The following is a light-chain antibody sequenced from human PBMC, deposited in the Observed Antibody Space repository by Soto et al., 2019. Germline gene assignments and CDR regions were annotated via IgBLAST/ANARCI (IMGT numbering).Light chain of an antibody. J-gene: IGKJ4*01. CDR1: QSISTF. Sequence: DIQMTQSPSSLSASVGDRVTITCRASQSISTFLNWYEQKAGKAPKILIHDASSLQSGVPSRFSGSGSATDFILTISSLQPEDFATYYCQHSSGFPVTCGGGTKVE. CDR2: DAS. CDR3: QHSSGFPVT. V-gene: IGKV1-39*01.